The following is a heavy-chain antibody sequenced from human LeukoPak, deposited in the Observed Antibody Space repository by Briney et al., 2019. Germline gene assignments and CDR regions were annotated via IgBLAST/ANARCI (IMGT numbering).Heavy chain of an antibody. V-gene: IGHV3-33*01. CDR1: GFTFSSYG. CDR2: IWYDGSNK. J-gene: IGHJ6*03. CDR3: ARILEGYHYYMDV. Sequence: GGSLRLSCAASGFTFSSYGMHWVRQAPGKGLEWVAVIWYDGSNKYYADSVKGRFTISRDNSKNTLYLQMNSLRAEDTAVYYCARILEGYHYYMDVWGKGTTVTVSS.